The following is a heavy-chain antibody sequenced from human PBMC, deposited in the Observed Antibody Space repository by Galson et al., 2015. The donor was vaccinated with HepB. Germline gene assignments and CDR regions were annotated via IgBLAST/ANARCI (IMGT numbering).Heavy chain of an antibody. CDR1: GGTFSSYA. CDR3: ARAVAGTSDFYYYYYYMDV. V-gene: IGHV1-69*13. CDR2: IIPIFGTA. Sequence: SVKVSRKASGGTFSSYAISWVRQAPGQGLEWMGGIIPIFGTANYAQKFQGRVTITADESTSTAYMELSSLRSEDTAVYYCARAVAGTSDFYYYYYYMDVWGKGTTVTVSS. J-gene: IGHJ6*03. D-gene: IGHD6-19*01.